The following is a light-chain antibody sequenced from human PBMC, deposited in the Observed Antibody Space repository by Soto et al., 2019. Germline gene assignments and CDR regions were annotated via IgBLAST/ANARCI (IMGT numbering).Light chain of an antibody. CDR3: SSYTSSSTLV. CDR1: SSDVGGYNF. CDR2: EVS. Sequence: QSALTXPASVSGSPRQSITISCTGTSSDVGGYNFVSWYQQHPGKAPKLMIFEVSNRPSWVSNRFSGSKSGNTSSLTISGLQAEDEADYYCSSYTSSSTLVFGTGTKVTVL. V-gene: IGLV2-14*01. J-gene: IGLJ1*01.